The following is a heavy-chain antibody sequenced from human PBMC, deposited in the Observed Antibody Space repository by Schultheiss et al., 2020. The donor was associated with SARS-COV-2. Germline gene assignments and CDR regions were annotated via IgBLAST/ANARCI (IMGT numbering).Heavy chain of an antibody. J-gene: IGHJ6*03. Sequence: SETLSLTCAVSGYSISSGYYWGWIRQPPGKGLEWIGRIYHSGSTYYNPSLKSRVTISVDTSKNQFSLKLTSVTAADTAVYYCARDRKVVPTAISDDSYYYYMDVWGKGTTVTVSS. D-gene: IGHD2-2*01. CDR2: IYHSGST. V-gene: IGHV4-38-2*02. CDR1: GYSISSGYY. CDR3: ARDRKVVPTAISDDSYYYYMDV.